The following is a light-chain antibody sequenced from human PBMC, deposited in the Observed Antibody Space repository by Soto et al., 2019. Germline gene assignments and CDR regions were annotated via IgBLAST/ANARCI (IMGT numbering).Light chain of an antibody. CDR3: QHYYSIPWT. J-gene: IGKJ1*01. CDR2: WAS. V-gene: IGKV4-1*01. CDR1: QSVFSNSNNKNC. Sequence: DIVMTQSPDSLAVSLGERATINCKSSQSVFSNSNNKNCIAWYQRKSGQPPKLLIYWASSRESGVPDRFSGGGSGTDFTLTISSLQAEDVATYYCQHYYSIPWTFGQGTRVEIK.